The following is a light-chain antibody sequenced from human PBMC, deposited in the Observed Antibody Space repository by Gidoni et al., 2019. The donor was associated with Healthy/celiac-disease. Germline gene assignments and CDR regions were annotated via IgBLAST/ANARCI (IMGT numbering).Light chain of an antibody. CDR3: QQYNSDSPMCS. V-gene: IGKV1-5*03. CDR1: QSISSW. CDR2: KEC. J-gene: IGKJ2*04. Sequence: IHMTQSPSTLSASVGARFTITCRASQSISSWLAWYQQKPGKAPKLLIYKECRLESGVPSRFSGSGSGTELTLTISSLQPDDFATYYCQQYNSDSPMCSFGQXTKLEIK.